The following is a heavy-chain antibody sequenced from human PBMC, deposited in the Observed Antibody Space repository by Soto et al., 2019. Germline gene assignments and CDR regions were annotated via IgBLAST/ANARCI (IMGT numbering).Heavy chain of an antibody. D-gene: IGHD3-22*01. CDR3: ARGYDSSVYFHF. Sequence: SETLSLTCTVSGGSISNYYWSWIRQPPGKGLEWIGYIYYSETTNYNPSLKSRVTMSVDTSKNQVSLKLSSVTAADTAAYYCARGYDSSVYFHFWGQGTLVTVSS. J-gene: IGHJ4*02. CDR1: GGSISNYY. V-gene: IGHV4-59*13. CDR2: IYYSETT.